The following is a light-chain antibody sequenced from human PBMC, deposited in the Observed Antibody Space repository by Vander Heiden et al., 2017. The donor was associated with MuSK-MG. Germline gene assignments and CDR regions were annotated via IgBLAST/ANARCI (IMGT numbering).Light chain of an antibody. Sequence: DIQMTQSPSAMSASVGDRVTITCRASQDIGNSLAWFQQKPGKVPQRLIYAASTLQSGVPSRFSGSGSGTEFTLTISSLRPEDLATYYCRQHTSYPRTFGQGTKVXIK. V-gene: IGKV1-17*03. CDR3: RQHTSYPRT. J-gene: IGKJ1*01. CDR2: AAS. CDR1: QDIGNS.